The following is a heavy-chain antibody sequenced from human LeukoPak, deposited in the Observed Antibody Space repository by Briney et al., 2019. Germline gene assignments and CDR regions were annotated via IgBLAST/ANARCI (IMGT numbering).Heavy chain of an antibody. CDR2: ISSSSSYI. D-gene: IGHD6-13*01. Sequence: GGSLRLSCAASGFTFSSYSMNWVRQAPGKGLEWVSSISSSSSYIYYADSVKGRFTTSRDNAKNSLYLQMNSLRAEDTAVYYCARAGGIAAAGRRGGFDPWGQGTLVTVSS. V-gene: IGHV3-21*01. CDR3: ARAGGIAAAGRRGGFDP. CDR1: GFTFSSYS. J-gene: IGHJ5*02.